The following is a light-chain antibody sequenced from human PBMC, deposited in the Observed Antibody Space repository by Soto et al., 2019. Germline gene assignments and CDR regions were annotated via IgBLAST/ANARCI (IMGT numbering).Light chain of an antibody. CDR1: QGISNY. V-gene: IGKV1-27*01. J-gene: IGKJ4*01. CDR2: AAS. Sequence: DIQMTQSPSSLSASLEDIVTITCRSSQGISNYLVWYQKKTGKVPKLLIYAASTLQSGVPSRLSGSGYGTDFTITISSMESEDVETYYCQKYNSDTLAFGGGTKVDIK. CDR3: QKYNSDTLA.